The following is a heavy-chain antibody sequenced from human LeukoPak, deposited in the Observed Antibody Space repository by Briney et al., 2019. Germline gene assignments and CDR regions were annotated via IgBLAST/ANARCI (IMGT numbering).Heavy chain of an antibody. CDR3: ARRGVTTDY. V-gene: IGHV4-34*01. CDR1: GGSFSGYY. D-gene: IGHD4-17*01. Sequence: SETLSLTCAVYGGSFSGYYWSWIRQPPGKGLEWIGEINHSGGTNYNPSLKSRVTISVDTSKNQFSLKLSSVTAADTAVYYCARRGVTTDYWGQGTLVTVSS. J-gene: IGHJ4*02. CDR2: INHSGGT.